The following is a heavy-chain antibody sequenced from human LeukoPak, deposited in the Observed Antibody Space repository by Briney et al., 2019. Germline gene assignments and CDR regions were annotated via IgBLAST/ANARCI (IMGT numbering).Heavy chain of an antibody. CDR1: GFTFSSYA. J-gene: IGHJ4*02. V-gene: IGHV3-23*01. CDR2: ISGSGGST. D-gene: IGHD5-18*01. Sequence: PGGSLRLSCAASGFTFSSYAMSWVRQAPGKGLEWVSAISGSGGSTYYADSVKGRFTISRDNSKNTLHLQMNSLRAEDTAVYYCAKDWIPRGYSYGLFVYWGQGTLVTVSS. CDR3: AKDWIPRGYSYGLFVY.